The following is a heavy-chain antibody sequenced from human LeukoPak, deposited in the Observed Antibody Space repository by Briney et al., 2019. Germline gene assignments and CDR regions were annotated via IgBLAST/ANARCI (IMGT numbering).Heavy chain of an antibody. J-gene: IGHJ3*02. CDR2: ISRSGRTK. Sequence: GGSLRLSCAASGFTFSDYYMSWIRQAPGRGLEWVSYISRSGRTKYDADSEKDRFTIYRDNAKNTLYLQMNILRAEDTAVYDCARGFLYPGGHNAFDIWGQGTMVTVSS. D-gene: IGHD2-8*01. V-gene: IGHV3-11*04. CDR3: ARGFLYPGGHNAFDI. CDR1: GFTFSDYY.